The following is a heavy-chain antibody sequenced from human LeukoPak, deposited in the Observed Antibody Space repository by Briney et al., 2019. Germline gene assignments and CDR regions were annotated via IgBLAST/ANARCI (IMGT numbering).Heavy chain of an antibody. CDR3: ARVAVSGPTGWFDS. Sequence: TGGSLSLSCAASGFTFSSYGMHWVRQAPGKGLEWVSGISWNSGRIGYADSVKGRFTISRDNVDNVVYLEMNSLGAEDTATYYCARVAVSGPTGWFDSWGQGTLVIVSS. D-gene: IGHD2-8*02. J-gene: IGHJ5*01. CDR2: ISWNSGRI. CDR1: GFTFSSYG. V-gene: IGHV3-9*01.